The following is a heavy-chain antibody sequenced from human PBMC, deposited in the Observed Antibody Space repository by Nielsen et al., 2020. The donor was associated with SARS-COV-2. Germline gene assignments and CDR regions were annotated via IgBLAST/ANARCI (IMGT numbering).Heavy chain of an antibody. J-gene: IGHJ4*02. Sequence: WIRQPPGKGLEWVANIEQDGSEKYYVDSVKGRFTISRDNSKNALYLQMNSLRAEDTALYYCGRVLSPYDYRILSYWGQGTLVTVSS. V-gene: IGHV3-7*01. D-gene: IGHD4-11*01. CDR2: IEQDGSEK. CDR3: GRVLSPYDYRILSY.